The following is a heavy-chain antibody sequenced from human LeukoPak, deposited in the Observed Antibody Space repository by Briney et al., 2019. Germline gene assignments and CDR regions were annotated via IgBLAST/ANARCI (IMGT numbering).Heavy chain of an antibody. Sequence: GGSLRLSCAASGFTFSIYWMHWVRQAPGKGLVWVSRINEDGSTTSYADSVKGRFTISRDNVKNTLYLQMNGLRAEDTAVYYCAKDIGGSGSYYNDAFDIWGQGTMVTVSS. D-gene: IGHD3-10*01. CDR1: GFTFSIYW. V-gene: IGHV3-74*01. CDR3: AKDIGGSGSYYNDAFDI. CDR2: INEDGSTT. J-gene: IGHJ3*02.